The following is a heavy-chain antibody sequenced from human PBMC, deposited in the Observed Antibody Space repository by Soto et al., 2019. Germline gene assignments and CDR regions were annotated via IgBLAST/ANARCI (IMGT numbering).Heavy chain of an antibody. Sequence: ASVKVSCKASGYTFSDYAIHWVRQAPGQRPEWMGWINAGNGNTKYSQRFQGRVTITRDTSASTAYMELSSLRSEDTAVYYCARGTPVWFDPWGQGTLVTVSS. V-gene: IGHV1-3*01. CDR3: ARGTPVWFDP. D-gene: IGHD3-10*01. CDR1: GYTFSDYA. J-gene: IGHJ5*02. CDR2: INAGNGNT.